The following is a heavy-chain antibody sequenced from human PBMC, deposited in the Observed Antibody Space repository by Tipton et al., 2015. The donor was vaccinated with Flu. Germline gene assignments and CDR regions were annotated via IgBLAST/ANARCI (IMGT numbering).Heavy chain of an antibody. CDR1: GFTFSHYW. CDR3: ARAPRRHSGSGNYHFFAY. D-gene: IGHD3-10*01. Sequence: SLRLSCATSGFTFSHYWMNWVRQAPGKGLEWVANINQDGSEKHYVESVKGRFTISRDNAKNSLYLQMDNLRVEDTAVYYCARAPRRHSGSGNYHFFAYWGPGSLVTVSS. CDR2: INQDGSEK. V-gene: IGHV3-7*01. J-gene: IGHJ4*02.